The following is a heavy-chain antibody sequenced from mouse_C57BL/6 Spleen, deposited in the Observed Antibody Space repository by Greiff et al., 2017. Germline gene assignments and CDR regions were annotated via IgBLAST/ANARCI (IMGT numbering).Heavy chain of an antibody. CDR1: GYTFTSYW. CDR3: ARGKGSPDY. J-gene: IGHJ2*01. Sequence: VQLQQPGAELVRPGTSVKLSCKASGYTFTSYWMHWVKQRPGQGLEWIGVFDPSDSYTNYNQKFKGKATWTVDTSSSTAYMQLSSLTSEDSAVFYCARGKGSPDYWGQGTTLTVSS. D-gene: IGHD1-1*02. V-gene: IGHV1-59*01. CDR2: FDPSDSYT.